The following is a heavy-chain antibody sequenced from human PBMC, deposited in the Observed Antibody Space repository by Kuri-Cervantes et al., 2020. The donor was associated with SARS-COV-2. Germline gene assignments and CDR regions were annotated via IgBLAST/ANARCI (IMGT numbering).Heavy chain of an antibody. CDR3: AKDLNPKNLSRDDAFDI. CDR2: IRYDGSNK. V-gene: IGHV3-30*02. CDR1: GFTFSGYD. D-gene: IGHD5/OR15-5a*01. J-gene: IGHJ3*02. Sequence: GESLKISCVPSGFTFSGYDMHWVRQAPGKGLEWVAFIRYDGSNKYYADSVKGRFTISRDNSKNTLYLQMNSLRAEDTAVYYCAKDLNPKNLSRDDAFDIWGQGTMVTDSS.